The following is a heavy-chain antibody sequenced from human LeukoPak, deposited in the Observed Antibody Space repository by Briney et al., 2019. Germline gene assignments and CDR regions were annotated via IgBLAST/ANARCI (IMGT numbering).Heavy chain of an antibody. D-gene: IGHD1-26*01. V-gene: IGHV3-20*04. CDR1: GFTFDDYG. CDR3: ERGRGDSGSYYFDY. J-gene: IGHJ4*02. CDR2: INWNGGST. Sequence: PGGSLRLSCAAPGFTFDDYGMSWVRQAPGKGLEWVSGINWNGGSTGYADSVKGRFTISRDNAKNSLYLQMNSLRAEDTALYYCERGRGDSGSYYFDYWGQGTLVTVSS.